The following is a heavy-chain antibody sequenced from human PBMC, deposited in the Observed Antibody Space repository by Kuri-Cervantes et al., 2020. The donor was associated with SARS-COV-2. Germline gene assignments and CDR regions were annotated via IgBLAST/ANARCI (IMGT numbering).Heavy chain of an antibody. CDR2: IYYSGST. CDR3: ARHDLTTETTRERGLDY. D-gene: IGHD4-17*01. CDR1: GATISSSSYY. J-gene: IGHJ4*02. V-gene: IGHV4-39*01. Sequence: SETLSLTCTVSGATISSSSYYWGWIRQPPGRGLEWIGSIYYSGSTYYNPSLKSRVTIFVDTSKNQFSVKLGSVTAADTAVYYCARHDLTTETTRERGLDYWGQGTLVTVSS.